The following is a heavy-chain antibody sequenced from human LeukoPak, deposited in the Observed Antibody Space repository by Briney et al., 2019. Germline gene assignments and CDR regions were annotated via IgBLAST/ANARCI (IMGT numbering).Heavy chain of an antibody. CDR3: ARDSGRFGYYYGMDV. CDR2: IYYSGST. D-gene: IGHD3-16*01. Sequence: SETLSLTCTVSGGSISSYYWSWIRQPPGKGLEWIGYIYYSGSTNYNPSLKSRVTISVDTSKNQFSLKLSSVTAADTAVYYCARDSGRFGYYYGMDVWDQGTTVTVSS. J-gene: IGHJ6*02. CDR1: GGSISSYY. V-gene: IGHV4-59*01.